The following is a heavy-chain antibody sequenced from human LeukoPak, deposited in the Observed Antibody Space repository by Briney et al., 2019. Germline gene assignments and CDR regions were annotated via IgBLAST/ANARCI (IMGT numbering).Heavy chain of an antibody. CDR1: GYTFTSYG. D-gene: IGHD3-3*01. V-gene: IGHV1-18*01. CDR3: MRTDFWSGYYTGICDY. CDR2: ISAYNGNT. Sequence: ASVKVSCKASGYTFTSYGISWVRQAPAQGLEWMGWISAYNGNTNYAQKLQGRVTMTTDTSTSTAYMELRRLRSDETAVYYCMRTDFWSGYYTGICDYWGQGTLVTVSS. J-gene: IGHJ4*02.